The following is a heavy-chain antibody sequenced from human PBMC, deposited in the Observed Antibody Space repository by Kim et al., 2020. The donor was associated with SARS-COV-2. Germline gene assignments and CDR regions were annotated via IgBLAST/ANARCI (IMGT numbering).Heavy chain of an antibody. D-gene: IGHD6-19*01. CDR2: ISYDGSNK. CDR3: AGVGRPRYSSGWYLLGYGMDL. V-gene: IGHV3-30-3*01. J-gene: IGHJ6*02. CDR1: GFTFSSYA. Sequence: GGSLRLSCAASGFTFSSYAMHWVRQAPGKGLEWVAVISYDGSNKYYADSVKGRFTISRDNSKNTLYLQMNSLRAEDTDVYYCAGVGRPRYSSGWYLLGYGMDLWGRGTTVTVS.